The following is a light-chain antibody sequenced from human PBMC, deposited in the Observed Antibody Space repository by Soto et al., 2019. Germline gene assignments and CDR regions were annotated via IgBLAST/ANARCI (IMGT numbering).Light chain of an antibody. CDR3: AAWDDSLTAHV. Sequence: QSALTQPPSASGTPGQRVTIPLPGSSSNIGGRTVNWYQQLPGTAPSLLIFNNNQRPSGVPDRFSGSKSGTSASLAITGLQSDDEADDYCAAWDDSLTAHVFGVGTKLTVL. V-gene: IGLV1-44*01. CDR1: SSNIGGRT. J-gene: IGLJ1*01. CDR2: NNN.